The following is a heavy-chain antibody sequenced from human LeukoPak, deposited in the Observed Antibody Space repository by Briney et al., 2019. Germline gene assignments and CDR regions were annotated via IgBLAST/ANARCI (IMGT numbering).Heavy chain of an antibody. Sequence: PGGSLRLSCAASILTFSTYAMSWVRQAPGKGLEWVSAITGSGGSTYYADSVKGRFTISRDNSKNTLYLQMNSLKAEDTAVYYCARDYGDYGPDAFDIWGQGTMVTVSS. CDR2: ITGSGGST. D-gene: IGHD4-17*01. CDR3: ARDYGDYGPDAFDI. V-gene: IGHV3-23*01. CDR1: ILTFSTYA. J-gene: IGHJ3*02.